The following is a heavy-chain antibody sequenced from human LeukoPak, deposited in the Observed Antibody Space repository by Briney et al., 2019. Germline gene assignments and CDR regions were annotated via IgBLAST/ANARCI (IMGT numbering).Heavy chain of an antibody. V-gene: IGHV3-30*18. D-gene: IGHD6-19*01. CDR3: AKEHLLKPQWLVDY. Sequence: PGGSLRLSCAASGFTFSIYGMHWVRQAPGKGLEWVAVISYDGSNKYYADSVKGRFTISRDNSKNTLYLQMNSLRAEDTAVYYCAKEHLLKPQWLVDYWGQGTLVTVSS. CDR1: GFTFSIYG. CDR2: ISYDGSNK. J-gene: IGHJ4*02.